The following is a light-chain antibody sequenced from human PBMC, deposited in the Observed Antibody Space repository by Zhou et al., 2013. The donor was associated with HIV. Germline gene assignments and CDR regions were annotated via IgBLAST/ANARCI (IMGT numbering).Light chain of an antibody. J-gene: IGKJ1*01. CDR2: EAS. Sequence: DIQMTQSPSTLSASVGDRVTITCRASQSISSWLAWYQQKPGKAPKLLIYEASSLERGVPSRFSGSGSGTEFTLTISSLQPDDLATYYCQQYNGYSRTFGQGTKVKSN. V-gene: IGKV1-5*03. CDR1: QSISSW. CDR3: QQYNGYSRT.